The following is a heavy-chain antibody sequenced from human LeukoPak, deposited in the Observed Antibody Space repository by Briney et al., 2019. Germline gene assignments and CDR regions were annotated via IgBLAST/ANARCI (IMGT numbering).Heavy chain of an antibody. CDR1: GGSISSYY. D-gene: IGHD6-6*01. V-gene: IGHV4-59*01. CDR3: ARVALGSSSRRALDY. Sequence: PSETLSLTCTASGGSISSYYWSWIRQPPGKGLEWIGYIYYSGSTNYNPSLKSRVTISVDTSKNQFSLKLSSVTAADTAVYYCARVALGSSSRRALDYWGQGTLVTVSS. J-gene: IGHJ4*02. CDR2: IYYSGST.